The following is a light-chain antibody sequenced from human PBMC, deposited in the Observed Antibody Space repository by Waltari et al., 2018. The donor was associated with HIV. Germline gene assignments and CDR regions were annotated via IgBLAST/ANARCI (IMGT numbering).Light chain of an antibody. Sequence: QSVLTQPPSASGTPGQRVSISCSGSSSNIGSNYVYWYQQLPGTAPKLLMYRNDERPSGVPDRFSVSKSGTSASLALSGLRSEDEADYYCAAWDNSLSAWVFGGGTKLTVL. V-gene: IGLV1-47*01. J-gene: IGLJ3*02. CDR2: RND. CDR3: AAWDNSLSAWV. CDR1: SSNIGSNY.